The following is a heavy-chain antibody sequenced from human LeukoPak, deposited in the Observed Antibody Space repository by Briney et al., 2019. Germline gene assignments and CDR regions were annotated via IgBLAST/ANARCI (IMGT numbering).Heavy chain of an antibody. CDR1: GFTFSTYG. V-gene: IGHV3-30*18. CDR2: ISYGGSNT. CDR3: AKDLIAGAAHYYGMDV. J-gene: IGHJ6*02. Sequence: GGSLRLACAASGFTFSTYGMHWVRRAPGKGLEWVAFISYGGSNTYYADSVKGRFTISRDNSKNTVFLQLNSLRAEDTAVYYSAKDLIAGAAHYYGMDVWGQGTTVTVSS. D-gene: IGHD6-13*01.